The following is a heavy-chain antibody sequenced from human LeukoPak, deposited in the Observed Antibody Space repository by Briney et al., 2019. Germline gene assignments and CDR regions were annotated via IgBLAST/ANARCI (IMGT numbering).Heavy chain of an antibody. CDR3: AKFLAYGSGLGGYYYYGMDV. D-gene: IGHD3-10*01. Sequence: GGSLRLSCAASGFTVSSNYMSWVRQAPGKGLEWVSAISGSGGSTYYADSVKGRFTISRDNSKNTLYLQMNSLRAEDTAVYYCAKFLAYGSGLGGYYYYGMDVWGQGTTVTVSS. CDR1: GFTVSSNY. V-gene: IGHV3-23*01. J-gene: IGHJ6*02. CDR2: ISGSGGST.